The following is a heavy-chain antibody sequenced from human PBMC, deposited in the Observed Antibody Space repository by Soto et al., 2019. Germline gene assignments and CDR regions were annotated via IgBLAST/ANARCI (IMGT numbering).Heavy chain of an antibody. D-gene: IGHD4-17*01. V-gene: IGHV3-30-3*01. CDR2: ISDDGTNK. CDR1: GFTFSSYA. J-gene: IGHJ4*02. CDR3: VRRLTTTVTAMGY. Sequence: QVQLEESGGGVVQPGRSLRLYCKGSGFTFSSYALQWVRQAPGKGLGWVAAISDDGTNKHTADSVKGRFTISRDNSRNTVYLQVNSLRVEDTAVYYCVRRLTTTVTAMGYWGQGTPVTVSS.